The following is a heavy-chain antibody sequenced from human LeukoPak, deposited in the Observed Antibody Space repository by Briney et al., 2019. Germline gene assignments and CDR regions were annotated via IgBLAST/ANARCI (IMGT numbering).Heavy chain of an antibody. J-gene: IGHJ3*02. CDR2: ISAYNGNT. D-gene: IGHD4-17*01. Sequence: ASVKVSCKASGYTFTSYGISWVRQAPGQGLEWMGWISAYNGNTNYAQKLQGRVTMTTDTSTSTAYMGLRSLRSDDTAVYYCARVFDYGDFYAFDIWGQGTMVTVSS. CDR3: ARVFDYGDFYAFDI. V-gene: IGHV1-18*01. CDR1: GYTFTSYG.